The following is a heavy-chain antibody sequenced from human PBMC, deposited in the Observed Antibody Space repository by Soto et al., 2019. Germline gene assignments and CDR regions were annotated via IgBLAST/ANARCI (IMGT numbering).Heavy chain of an antibody. CDR3: ARVGVGAYYFDD. CDR2: INSDGTKT. J-gene: IGHJ4*02. D-gene: IGHD1-26*01. V-gene: IGHV3-74*01. CDR1: GFSFNSYW. Sequence: EVQLVESGGGLVQPGGSLRLSCAASGFSFNSYWMHWFRQFPGKGLVWVSRINSDGTKTSYADSVKGRFTIARDNAKDTLYLEMNSLRPEDTAMYYCARVGVGAYYFDDWGQGTLVTVSS.